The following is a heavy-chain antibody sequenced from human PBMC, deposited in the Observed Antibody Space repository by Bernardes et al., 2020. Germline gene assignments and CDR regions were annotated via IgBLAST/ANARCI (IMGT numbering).Heavy chain of an antibody. CDR1: GFTFSSYG. D-gene: IGHD6-13*01. J-gene: IGHJ4*02. CDR2: ISYDGSNK. CDR3: AKAMYSSSWLGGYFDY. V-gene: IGHV3-30*18. Sequence: GGSLRLSCAASGFTFSSYGMHWVRQAPGKGLEWVAVISYDGSNKYYADSVKGRFTISRDNSKNTLFLQMNSLRAEDTAVYYCAKAMYSSSWLGGYFDYWGQGTLVTVSS.